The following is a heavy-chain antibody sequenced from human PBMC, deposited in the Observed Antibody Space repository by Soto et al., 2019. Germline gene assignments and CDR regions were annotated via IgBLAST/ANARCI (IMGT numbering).Heavy chain of an antibody. CDR3: ARGTPVLRYFDWSAGFDI. CDR2: IYYSGST. V-gene: IGHV4-59*01. J-gene: IGHJ3*02. Sequence: SETRSLTCTVSGGSISSYYWSWIRQPPGKGLEWIGYIYYSGSTNYNPSLKSRVTISVDTSKNQFSLKLSSVTAADTAVYYCARGTPVLRYFDWSAGFDIWGQGTMVTVSS. CDR1: GGSISSYY. D-gene: IGHD3-9*01.